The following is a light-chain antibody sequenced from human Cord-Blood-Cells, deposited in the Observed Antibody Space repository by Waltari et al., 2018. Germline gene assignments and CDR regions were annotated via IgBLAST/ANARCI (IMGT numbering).Light chain of an antibody. CDR1: QSVSSN. Sequence: EIVMTQSPATLSVSPGERATLPCRASQSVSSNLAWYQQKPGQAPRLLIFGASTRATGIPARFSGSGSGTEFTLTISSLQSEDVAVYYCQQYNNWPPVTFGGGTKVEIK. J-gene: IGKJ4*01. CDR3: QQYNNWPPVT. CDR2: GAS. V-gene: IGKV3-15*01.